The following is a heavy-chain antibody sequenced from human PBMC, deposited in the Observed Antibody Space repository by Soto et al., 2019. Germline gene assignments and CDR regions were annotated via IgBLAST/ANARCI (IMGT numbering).Heavy chain of an antibody. Sequence: QVQLVEFGGGVVQPGRSLRLSCAASGFTFSSYAMHWVRQAPGKGLEWVAVISYDGSNKYYADSVKGRFTISRDNSKNTLYLQMNSLRAEDTAVYYCASHAYSSGWYYADYWGQGTLVSVSS. CDR3: ASHAYSSGWYYADY. CDR2: ISYDGSNK. D-gene: IGHD6-19*01. V-gene: IGHV3-30-3*01. J-gene: IGHJ4*02. CDR1: GFTFSSYA.